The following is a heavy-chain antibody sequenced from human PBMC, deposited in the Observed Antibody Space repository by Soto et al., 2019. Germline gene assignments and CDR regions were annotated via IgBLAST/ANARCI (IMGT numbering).Heavy chain of an antibody. CDR3: HGGPGRGWPEHPSSSDY. V-gene: IGHV1-8*01. CDR1: GYTFTSYD. D-gene: IGHD6-19*01. CDR2: MNPNSGNT. Sequence: QVQLVQSGAEVKKPGASVKVSCKASGYTFTSYDINWVRQATGQGLEWMGWMNPNSGNTGYAQKFQGRVTMTRNTSISPAYMELGSLRSEDTAVHYWHGGPGRGWPEHPSSSDYWGQGPLVTVSS. J-gene: IGHJ4*02.